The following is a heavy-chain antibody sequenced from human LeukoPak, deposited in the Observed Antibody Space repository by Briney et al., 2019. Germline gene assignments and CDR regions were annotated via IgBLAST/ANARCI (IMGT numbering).Heavy chain of an antibody. J-gene: IGHJ5*02. D-gene: IGHD6-13*01. V-gene: IGHV1-69*01. CDR3: ARDSKSIAAAGTWFDP. CDR1: GGTFSSYA. CDR2: IIPIFGTA. Sequence: SVEVSCKASGGTFSSYAISWVRQAPGQGLEWMGGIIPIFGTANYAQKFQGRVTITADESTSTAYMELGSLRSEDTAVYYCARDSKSIAAAGTWFDPWGQGTLVTVSS.